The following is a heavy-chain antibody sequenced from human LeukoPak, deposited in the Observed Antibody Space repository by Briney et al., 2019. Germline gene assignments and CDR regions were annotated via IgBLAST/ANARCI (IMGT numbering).Heavy chain of an antibody. CDR2: IIPIFGTA. CDR3: ARDTPYCGGDCYLDY. J-gene: IGHJ4*02. CDR1: GGTFSSYA. V-gene: IGHV1-69*13. D-gene: IGHD2-21*02. Sequence: ASVTVSCKASGGTFSSYAISWVRQAPGQGLEWMGGIIPIFGTANYAQKFQGRVTITADESTSTAYMELSSLRSEDTAVYYCARDTPYCGGDCYLDYWGQGTLVTVSS.